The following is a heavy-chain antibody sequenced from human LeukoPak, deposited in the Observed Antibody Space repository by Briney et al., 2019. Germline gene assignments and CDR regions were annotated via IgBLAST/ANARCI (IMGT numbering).Heavy chain of an antibody. CDR1: GFTFSNYW. Sequence: GGSLRLACAASGFTFSNYWMHWVRQAPGKGLVWVSRINTDGRSTDYADSVKGRFTISRDNAKNTLYLQMNSLRAEDTAVYYCARDRSYGMDVWGQGTTVTVSS. J-gene: IGHJ6*02. V-gene: IGHV3-74*01. CDR2: INTDGRST. CDR3: ARDRSYGMDV.